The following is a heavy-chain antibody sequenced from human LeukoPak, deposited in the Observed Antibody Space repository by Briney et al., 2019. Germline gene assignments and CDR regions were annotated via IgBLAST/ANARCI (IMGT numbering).Heavy chain of an antibody. V-gene: IGHV5-51*01. CDR3: ARPRRDGYNFVPFDY. Sequence: GESLKISCKGSGYSFTSYWIGWVRQMPGKGLEWMGIIYPGDSDTRYSPSFQGQVTISADKSISTAYLQWSSLKASDTAMYYCARPRRDGYNFVPFDYWGQGTLVTVSS. CDR2: IYPGDSDT. J-gene: IGHJ4*02. D-gene: IGHD5-24*01. CDR1: GYSFTSYW.